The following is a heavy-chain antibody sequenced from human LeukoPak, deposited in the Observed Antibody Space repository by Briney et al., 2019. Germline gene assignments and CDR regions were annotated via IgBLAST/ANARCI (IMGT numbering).Heavy chain of an antibody. V-gene: IGHV4-34*01. CDR3: ARGGRIQLWLLSSYFDL. D-gene: IGHD5-18*01. CDR2: INHSGST. Sequence: SETLSLTCAVYGGSFSGYYWSWIRQPPGKGLEWIGEINHSGSTNYNPSLKSRVTISVDTSKNQFSLKLSSVTAADTAVYYCARGGRIQLWLLSSYFDLWGRGTLVTVSS. CDR1: GGSFSGYY. J-gene: IGHJ2*01.